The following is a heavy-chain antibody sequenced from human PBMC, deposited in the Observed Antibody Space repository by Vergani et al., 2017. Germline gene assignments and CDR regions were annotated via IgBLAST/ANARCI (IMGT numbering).Heavy chain of an antibody. J-gene: IGHJ4*02. CDR2: IYYSGST. CDR3: ARQGAVYYYDSSGYWHY. V-gene: IGHV4-39*01. Sequence: QVQLQESGPGLVKPSQTLSLTCTVSGGSISSSSYYWGWIRQPPGKGLEWIGSIYYSGSTYYNPSLKSRVTISVDTSKNQFSLKLSSVTAADTAVYYCARQGAVYYYDSSGYWHYWGQGTLVTVSS. D-gene: IGHD3-22*01. CDR1: GGSISSSSYY.